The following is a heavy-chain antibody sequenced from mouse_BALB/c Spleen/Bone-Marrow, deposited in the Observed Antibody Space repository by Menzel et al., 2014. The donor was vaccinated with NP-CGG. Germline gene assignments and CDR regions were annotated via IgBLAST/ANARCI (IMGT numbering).Heavy chain of an antibody. CDR1: GYTFXDYW. Sequence: VKLQESGAELVMPGASVKMSCKASGYTFXDYWMHWVKQRPGQGLEWIGAIDTSGSYTSYNQKFKGKATLTVDESSSTAYMQLSSLTSEDSAVYYCAREDYGYGAMDYWGQGTSVTVSS. CDR2: IDTSGSYT. D-gene: IGHD2-2*01. CDR3: AREDYGYGAMDY. J-gene: IGHJ4*01. V-gene: IGHV1-69*01.